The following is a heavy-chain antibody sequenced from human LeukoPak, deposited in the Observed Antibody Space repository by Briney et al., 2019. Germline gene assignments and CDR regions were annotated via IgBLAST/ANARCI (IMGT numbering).Heavy chain of an antibody. CDR2: LSWNSGSI. CDR1: GFTFDEYA. D-gene: IGHD3-22*01. Sequence: GRSLRLSCAASGFTFDEYALHGVPQAPRRGVEWGSGLSWNSGSIRYADSAKGRFIISRDNAKNFLYLQMNSLRAADTALYYCAKARVICYDSSNFDYWGQGTLVTVSS. CDR3: AKARVICYDSSNFDY. V-gene: IGHV3-9*01. J-gene: IGHJ4*02.